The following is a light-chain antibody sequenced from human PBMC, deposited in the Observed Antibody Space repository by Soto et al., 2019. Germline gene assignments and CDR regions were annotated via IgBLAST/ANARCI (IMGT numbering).Light chain of an antibody. CDR1: SSNIGNNY. CDR3: GTWERSLSVVL. J-gene: IGLJ2*01. Sequence: QSALTQPPSVSAAPGQTVTISCSGSSSNIGNNYVSWYQQLPGTAPKLLIYDDYKRPSGIPDRFSGSKSGTSATLGITGLQTGDEAEYYCGTWERSLSVVLFGGGTKVTVL. V-gene: IGLV1-51*01. CDR2: DDY.